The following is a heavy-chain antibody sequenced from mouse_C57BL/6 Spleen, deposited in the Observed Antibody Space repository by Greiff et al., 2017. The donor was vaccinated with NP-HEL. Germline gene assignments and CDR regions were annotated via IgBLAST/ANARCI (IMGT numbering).Heavy chain of an antibody. Sequence: QVQLQQPGAELVRPGSSVKLSCKASGYTFTSYWMDWVKQRPGQGLEWIGNIYPSDSETHYNQKFKDKATLTVDKSSSTAYMQLSSLTSEDSAIYYCARAAVVHQYGSKDYYAMDYWGQGTSVTVAS. J-gene: IGHJ4*01. CDR1: GYTFTSYW. CDR2: IYPSDSET. CDR3: ARAAVVHQYGSKDYYAMDY. D-gene: IGHD1-1*01. V-gene: IGHV1-61*01.